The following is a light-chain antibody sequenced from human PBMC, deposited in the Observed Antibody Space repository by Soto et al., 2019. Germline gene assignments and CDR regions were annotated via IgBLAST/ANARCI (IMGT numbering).Light chain of an antibody. V-gene: IGLV2-14*01. CDR3: SSYTSSSPL. CDR1: SSDVGGYNY. J-gene: IGLJ2*01. CDR2: DVS. Sequence: QSPLTQPASVSGSPGQSITISCTGTSSDVGGYNYVSWYQQHPGKAPKLMIYDVSNRPSGVSNRISGSKSGNTASLTISGLQAEDEADYYCSSYTSSSPLFGGGTKLTVL.